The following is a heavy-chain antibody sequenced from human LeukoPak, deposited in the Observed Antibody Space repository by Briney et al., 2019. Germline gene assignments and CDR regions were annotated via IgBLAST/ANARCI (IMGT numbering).Heavy chain of an antibody. V-gene: IGHV4-39*01. CDR1: GGSISSSSYS. Sequence: SETLSLTCTVSGGSISSSSYSWGWIRQPPGKGLEWIGSVSHSGSINYDPSLKNRVTISVDTSKNQFSLKLSSVTAADTAVYYCWAIVTTIKLDFWGQGTLVTVSS. CDR3: WAIVTTIKLDF. J-gene: IGHJ4*02. CDR2: VSHSGSI. D-gene: IGHD5-12*01.